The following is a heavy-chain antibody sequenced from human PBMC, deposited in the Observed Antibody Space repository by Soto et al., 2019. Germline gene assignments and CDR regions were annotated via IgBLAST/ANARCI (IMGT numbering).Heavy chain of an antibody. Sequence: PGGSLRLSCEASGFGFSFSGYTMSWVRQAPGKGLECVSTISSSGDNTYYSNSVKGRFTISRDNSMNTLYLQLNSLRPEDMAMIYCAKGLHGDRDGFHSGRYSWGQGT. D-gene: IGHD3-22*01. CDR2: ISSSGDNT. CDR3: AKGLHGDRDGFHSGRYS. J-gene: IGHJ4*03. CDR1: GFGFSFSGYT. V-gene: IGHV3-23*01.